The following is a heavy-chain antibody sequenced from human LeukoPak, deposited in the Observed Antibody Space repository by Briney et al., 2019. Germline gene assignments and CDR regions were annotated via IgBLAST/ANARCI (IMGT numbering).Heavy chain of an antibody. CDR3: AKDFPTLSTTENYYSYMDV. V-gene: IGHV3-23*01. CDR1: GFTLSSYA. J-gene: IGHJ6*03. CDR2: ISGCGGRA. D-gene: IGHD1-1*01. Sequence: SGDSLSPSCAVSGFTLSSYAMSCVPQAPGKRRKGASAISGCGGRAQYAASVTGRFTISRDNSKHTMYLQLNSLRAQDRAVHYIAKDFPTLSTTENYYSYMDVWGKGTTVTVSS.